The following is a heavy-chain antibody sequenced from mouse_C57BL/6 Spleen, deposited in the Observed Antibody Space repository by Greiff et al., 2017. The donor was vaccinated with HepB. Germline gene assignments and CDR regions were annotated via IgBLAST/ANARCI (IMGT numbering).Heavy chain of an antibody. CDR3: ARHVYYDYDAFAY. V-gene: IGHV5-9*01. CDR1: GFTFSSYT. CDR2: ISGGGGNT. D-gene: IGHD2-4*01. Sequence: EVQVVESGGGLVKPGGSLKLSCAASGFTFSSYTMSWVRQTPEKRLEWVATISGGGGNTYYPDSVKGRFTISRDNAKNTLYLQMSSLRSEDTALYYCARHVYYDYDAFAYWGQGTLVTVSA. J-gene: IGHJ3*01.